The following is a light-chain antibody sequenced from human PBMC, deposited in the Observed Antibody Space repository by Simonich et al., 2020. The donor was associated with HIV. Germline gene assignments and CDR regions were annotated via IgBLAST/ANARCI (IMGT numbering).Light chain of an antibody. CDR2: WAS. J-gene: IGKJ1*01. Sequence: DIVMTQSPDSLAVSLGERATINCKSSLSVFYSSNNKNYLAWYQQKPGQPPNLLIYWASTRESGVPDRFSASGSGTDFTLTISSLQAEDVAVYYGQQYYSSPPTFGQGTKVEIK. CDR3: QQYYSSPPT. V-gene: IGKV4-1*01. CDR1: LSVFYSSNNKNY.